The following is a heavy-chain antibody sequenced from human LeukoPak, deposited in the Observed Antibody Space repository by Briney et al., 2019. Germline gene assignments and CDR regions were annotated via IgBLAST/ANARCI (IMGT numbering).Heavy chain of an antibody. J-gene: IGHJ3*02. Sequence: GGSLRLSCAASGFTFSDYYMSWIRQAPGKGLEWVSYISSSGSTIYYADSVKGRFTISRDNAKNSLYLQMNSLRAEDTAVYYCARDVDCSSTSCYGVGDAFDMWGQGTMVTVSS. D-gene: IGHD2-2*01. V-gene: IGHV3-11*01. CDR1: GFTFSDYY. CDR3: ARDVDCSSTSCYGVGDAFDM. CDR2: ISSSGSTI.